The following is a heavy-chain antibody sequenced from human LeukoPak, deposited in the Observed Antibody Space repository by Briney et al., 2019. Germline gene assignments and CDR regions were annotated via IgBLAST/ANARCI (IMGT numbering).Heavy chain of an antibody. CDR3: ARDLRKGVYYYGMDV. CDR1: GGSISSYY. V-gene: IGHV4-4*07. Sequence: SETLSLTCTVSGGSISSYYWSWIRQPAGKGLEWIGRIYTSGSTNYNPSLKSRVTISVDRSKNQFSLKLSSVTAADTAVYYCARDLRKGVYYYGMDVWGQGTTVTVSS. J-gene: IGHJ6*02. CDR2: IYTSGST.